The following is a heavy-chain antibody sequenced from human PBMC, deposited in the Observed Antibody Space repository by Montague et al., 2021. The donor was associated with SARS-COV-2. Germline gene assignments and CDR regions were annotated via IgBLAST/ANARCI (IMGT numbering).Heavy chain of an antibody. Sequence: SETLSLTCTVSGDSISSSYYWAWIRQPPGKGLEWIGSIYYSGSTYYNPSLKSRVTISVDTSKKQFSLNLTSVTAADTAVFYCVRGRSGYFNPLDYWGQGTLVTVSS. CDR3: VRGRSGYFNPLDY. CDR1: GDSISSSYY. D-gene: IGHD3-3*01. CDR2: IYYSGST. J-gene: IGHJ4*02. V-gene: IGHV4-39*01.